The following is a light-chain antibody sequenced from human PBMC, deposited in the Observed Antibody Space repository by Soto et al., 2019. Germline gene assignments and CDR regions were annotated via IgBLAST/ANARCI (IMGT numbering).Light chain of an antibody. V-gene: IGKV3-15*01. CDR1: QSVGNN. J-gene: IGKJ1*01. CDR3: PHYIYWPPKT. CDR2: GAY. Sequence: EIVMTQSPATLSVSPGERTTLSCRASQSVGNNLAWYQQKPGQAPRLLIYGAYTRATGIPARFSGSGSGRDFTLTISSLQSEDFAVCYCPHYIYWPPKTFGQGSKVEMK.